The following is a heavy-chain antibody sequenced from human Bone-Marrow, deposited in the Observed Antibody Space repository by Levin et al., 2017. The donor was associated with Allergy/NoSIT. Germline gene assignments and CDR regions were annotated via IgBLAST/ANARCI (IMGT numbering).Heavy chain of an antibody. D-gene: IGHD3-16*01. CDR3: TRGGLNEGYDY. V-gene: IGHV3-23*01. CDR1: EFIFSAYA. Sequence: GGSLRPSCAASEFIFSAYAMTWVRQYPGKGLQWVSAISESGDNTFYADSLKGRFTISRDNSKDTLFLEMNSLRVDDTAVYYCTRGGLNEGYDYWGQGTLVTVSS. J-gene: IGHJ4*02. CDR2: ISESGDNT.